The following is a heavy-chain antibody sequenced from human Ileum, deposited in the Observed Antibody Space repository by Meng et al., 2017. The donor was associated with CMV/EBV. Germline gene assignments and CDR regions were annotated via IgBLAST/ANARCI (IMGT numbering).Heavy chain of an antibody. CDR3: AKDRTRENWTLLGGYFVP. V-gene: IGHV3-23*01. CDR1: GFTFSSYA. Sequence: GESLKISCAASGFTFSSYAMTWVRQAPGKGLEWVATISGRGGSTYYADSVKGRFIISRDNYKTTLFLQMSSLRVEDTAVYFCAKDRTRENWTLLGGYFVPWGPGSQVTVSS. D-gene: IGHD3-10*01. J-gene: IGHJ5*01. CDR2: ISGRGGST.